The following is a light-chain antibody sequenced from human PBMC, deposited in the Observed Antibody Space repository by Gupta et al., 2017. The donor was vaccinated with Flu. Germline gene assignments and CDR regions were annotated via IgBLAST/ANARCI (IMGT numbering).Light chain of an antibody. CDR2: RNK. V-gene: IGLV1-47*01. CDR1: GSNIGGNH. J-gene: IGLJ2*01. CDR3: SAWDDNLGRVL. Sequence: SVLTPPPSASVPPGQGVSISCSGSGSNIGGNHVSWYHPLPGAAPKLLIYRNKQRPSGVPERFSGSKSGTSASLAVSGLRPEDEGDYYCSAWDDNLGRVLFGGGTKLTVL.